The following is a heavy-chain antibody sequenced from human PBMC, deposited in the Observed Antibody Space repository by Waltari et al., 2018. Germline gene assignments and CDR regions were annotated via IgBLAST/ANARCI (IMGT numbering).Heavy chain of an antibody. CDR1: GGSISSYY. CDR3: ARDPAYSSGWYGGAFDI. CDR2: IYYSGST. J-gene: IGHJ3*02. D-gene: IGHD6-19*01. V-gene: IGHV4-59*01. Sequence: QVQLQESGPGLVKPSETLSLTCTVPGGSISSYYWSWIRQPPGKGLEWIGYIYYSGSTNYNPSLKSRVTISVDTSKNQFSLKLSSVTAADTAVYYCARDPAYSSGWYGGAFDIWGQGTMVTVSS.